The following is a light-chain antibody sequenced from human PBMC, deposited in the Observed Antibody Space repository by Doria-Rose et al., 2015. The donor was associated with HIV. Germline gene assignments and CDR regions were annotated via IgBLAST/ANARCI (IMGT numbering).Light chain of an antibody. Sequence: QSVVTQPPSMSGAPGQRVTISCTGSSSNIGTGYDVHWYQQLPGTAPKLLIYGNTIRPSGVPDRFSGSSSGTSASLAITGLKAEDEADYYCQSYDSSLSGSVFGGGTRLTVL. CDR3: QSYDSSLSGSV. J-gene: IGLJ2*01. CDR1: SSNIGTGYD. CDR2: GNT. V-gene: IGLV1-40*01.